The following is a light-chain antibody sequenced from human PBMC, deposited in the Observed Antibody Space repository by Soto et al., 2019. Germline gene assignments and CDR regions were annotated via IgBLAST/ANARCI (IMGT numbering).Light chain of an antibody. J-gene: IGLJ1*01. CDR2: EGT. CDR1: SSDVVTYNL. V-gene: IGLV2-23*01. Sequence: QSVLTQPASVSGSPGQSISISCTGTSSDVVTYNLVSWYQQHPGKAPTVLIYEGTKRPSGVSNRFSGSKSGNTASLTISGLQTEDEADYYCYSFAGSTTSSYVFGPGTKLTVL. CDR3: YSFAGSTTSSYV.